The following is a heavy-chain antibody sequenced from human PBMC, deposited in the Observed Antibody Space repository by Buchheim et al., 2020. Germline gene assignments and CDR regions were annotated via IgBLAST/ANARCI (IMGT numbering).Heavy chain of an antibody. D-gene: IGHD6-19*01. CDR3: ARAQYSSSSGYSSGWWDY. J-gene: IGHJ4*02. V-gene: IGHV3-11*05. Sequence: QVQLVDSGGGLVKPGGSLRLSCAASGFTFSDYYMSWIRQAPGKGLEWVSYISSYSSYKNYADSVKGRFTISRDNAKNSLYLQMNSLRTEDTAVYYCARAQYSSSSGYSSGWWDYWGQGTL. CDR1: GFTFSDYY. CDR2: ISSYSSYK.